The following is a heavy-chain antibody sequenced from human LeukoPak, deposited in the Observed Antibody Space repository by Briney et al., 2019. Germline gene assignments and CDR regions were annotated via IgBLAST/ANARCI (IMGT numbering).Heavy chain of an antibody. V-gene: IGHV3-30*04. D-gene: IGHD6-13*01. J-gene: IGHJ2*01. CDR3: AGAAAGTLWYFDL. Sequence: GGSLRLSCAASGFTFSSYAMHWVRQAPGKGLEWVAVISYDGSNKYYADSVKGRFTISRDNSKNTLYLQMNSLRAEDTAVYYCAGAAAGTLWYFDLWGRGTLVTVSS. CDR1: GFTFSSYA. CDR2: ISYDGSNK.